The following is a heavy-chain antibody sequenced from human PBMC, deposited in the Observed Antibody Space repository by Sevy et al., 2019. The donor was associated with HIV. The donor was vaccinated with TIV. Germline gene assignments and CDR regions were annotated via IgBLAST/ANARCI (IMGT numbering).Heavy chain of an antibody. Sequence: GGSLRLSCAASGFTFNTYGMHWVRQAPGKGLEWVTFIRYDGSNKYYADSVRGRFTISRDNSKNTLYLQMNSLRAEDTAVHYCAKGPHPAVTTSYGMDVWGQGTTVTVSS. D-gene: IGHD4-17*01. CDR2: IRYDGSNK. V-gene: IGHV3-30*02. J-gene: IGHJ6*02. CDR3: AKGPHPAVTTSYGMDV. CDR1: GFTFNTYG.